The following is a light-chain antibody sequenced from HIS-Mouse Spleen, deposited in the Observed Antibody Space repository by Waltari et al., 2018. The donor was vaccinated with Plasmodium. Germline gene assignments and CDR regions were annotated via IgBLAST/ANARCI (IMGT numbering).Light chain of an antibody. Sequence: EIVMTQSPATLSVSQGERATLSCRASQSVSSNLAWYQQKPGQAPRLLIYGASTRATGIPARFSGSESVTEFTLTISSLQSEDFAVYYCQQYNNWSFTFGPGTKVDIQ. CDR2: GAS. CDR1: QSVSSN. V-gene: IGKV3-15*01. J-gene: IGKJ3*01. CDR3: QQYNNWSFT.